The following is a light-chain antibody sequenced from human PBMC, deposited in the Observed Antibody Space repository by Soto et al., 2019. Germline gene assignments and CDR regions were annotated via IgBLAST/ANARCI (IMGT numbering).Light chain of an antibody. Sequence: EIVMTQSPATLSVSPGERVTLSCRASQSVSSNLVWYQQKPGQAPRLLIYDTSTRATGIPARFSGSGSGTEFTLTISSLQSEDFAVYYCQQYENWPYTFGQGTKLEIK. CDR3: QQYENWPYT. CDR2: DTS. CDR1: QSVSSN. J-gene: IGKJ2*01. V-gene: IGKV3-15*01.